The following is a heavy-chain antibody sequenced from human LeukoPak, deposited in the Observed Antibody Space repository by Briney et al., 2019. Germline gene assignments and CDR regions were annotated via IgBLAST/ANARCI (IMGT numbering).Heavy chain of an antibody. J-gene: IGHJ4*02. CDR1: GFTFSSYA. D-gene: IGHD2-2*01. V-gene: IGHV3-23*01. CDR3: AKAPSRAVVPTAIGLDYFDY. CDR2: ISGSGGST. Sequence: PVGSLRLSCAASGFTFSSYAMNWVRQAPGKGLEWVSAISGSGGSTYYADSVKGRFSVSRDNSKNTLYLQMNSLRAEDTAVFYCAKAPSRAVVPTAIGLDYFDYWGQGNLVTVSS.